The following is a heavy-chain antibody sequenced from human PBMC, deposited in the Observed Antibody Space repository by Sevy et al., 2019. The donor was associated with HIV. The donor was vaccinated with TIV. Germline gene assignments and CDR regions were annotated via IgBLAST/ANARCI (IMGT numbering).Heavy chain of an antibody. CDR2: MYYSGST. D-gene: IGHD1-26*01. CDR3: ARDLVGATSGFDY. V-gene: IGHV4-39*01. Sequence: SENLSLTCPVSGGSISSSSYYWGWIRQPPGKGLEWIGSMYYSGSTYDNASLKSRVTISVDTSKNQFSLKLSSVTAADTAVYYCARDLVGATSGFDYWGQGTLVTVSS. J-gene: IGHJ4*02. CDR1: GGSISSSSYY.